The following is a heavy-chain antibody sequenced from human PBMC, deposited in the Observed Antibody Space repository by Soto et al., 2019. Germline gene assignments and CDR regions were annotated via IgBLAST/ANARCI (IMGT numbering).Heavy chain of an antibody. CDR2: IYYSGST. J-gene: IGHJ6*03. Sequence: QGQLQESGPELVKPSQTLSLTCTVSGGSISSGGYYWSWIRQHPGKGLEWIGYIYYSGSTYYNPSLKSRVTISVDTSKNQFSLKLSSVTAADTAVYYCAREVHYYYYYMDVWGKGTTVTVSS. CDR1: GGSISSGGYY. CDR3: AREVHYYYYYMDV. V-gene: IGHV4-31*03.